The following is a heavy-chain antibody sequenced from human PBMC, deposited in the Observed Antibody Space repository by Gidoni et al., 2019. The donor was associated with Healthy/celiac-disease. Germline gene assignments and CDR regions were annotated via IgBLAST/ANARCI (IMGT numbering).Heavy chain of an antibody. V-gene: IGHV4-34*01. D-gene: IGHD4-17*01. CDR1: GGSFSGYY. CDR2: INHSGST. J-gene: IGHJ6*03. Sequence: QVQLQQWGAGLLKPSETLSLTCAVYGGSFSGYYWSWIRPPPGKGLAWIGEINHSGSTNYNPSLKRRVTISVDTSKNQFSLKLSSVTAADTAVYYCARRGYGVNYYYYYMDVWGKGTTVTVSS. CDR3: ARRGYGVNYYYYYMDV.